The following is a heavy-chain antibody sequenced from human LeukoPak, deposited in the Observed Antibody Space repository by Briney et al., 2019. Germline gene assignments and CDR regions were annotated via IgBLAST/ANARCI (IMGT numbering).Heavy chain of an antibody. D-gene: IGHD4-17*01. CDR3: ARGSGYGDSPGLD. CDR2: INPNSGGT. Sequence: ASVKVSCKASGYTFTDYYMHWVRQAPGQGLEWMGRINPNSGGTNYAQQFQGRVTMTRDTSISTAYMEVVRLTSDDTAVYHCARGSGYGDSPGLDWGQGTLVTVSS. V-gene: IGHV1-2*06. J-gene: IGHJ4*02. CDR1: GYTFTDYY.